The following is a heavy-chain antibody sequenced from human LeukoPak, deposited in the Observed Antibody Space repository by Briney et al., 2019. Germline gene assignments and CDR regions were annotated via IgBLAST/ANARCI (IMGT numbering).Heavy chain of an antibody. CDR1: GFTFDDYA. CDR3: AKDSGSGSYDAFDI. Sequence: GGSLRLSCAASGFTFDDYAMHWVRQAPGKGLEWVSGISWNSGNIGYADSVKGRFTISRDNAKNSLYLQMNSLRDEDMALYYCAKDSGSGSYDAFDIWGQGTMVTVSS. D-gene: IGHD1-26*01. J-gene: IGHJ3*02. V-gene: IGHV3-9*03. CDR2: ISWNSGNI.